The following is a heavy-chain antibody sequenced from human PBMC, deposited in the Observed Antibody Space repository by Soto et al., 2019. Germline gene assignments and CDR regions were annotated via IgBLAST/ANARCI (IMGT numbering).Heavy chain of an antibody. Sequence: LRLSFAASGFSCISYDISWVRQAPGKGLDWVSTILAGGSTYYADSVKGRFTISRDRSTNTVFLQMNSLTAGDTAVYYCAKATATGGGAFDFCGQGTMVTVSS. V-gene: IGHV3-23*01. CDR2: ILAGGST. J-gene: IGHJ3*01. CDR3: AKATATGGGAFDF. CDR1: GFSCISYD. D-gene: IGHD2-8*02.